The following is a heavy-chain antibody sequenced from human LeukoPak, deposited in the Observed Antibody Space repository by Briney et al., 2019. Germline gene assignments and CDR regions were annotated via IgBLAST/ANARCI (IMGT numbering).Heavy chain of an antibody. CDR3: ARDHGSSWSYFDY. V-gene: IGHV4-39*07. Sequence: SETLSLTCTVSGGSITSSSYYWGWIRQPPGKGLEWIGSIYYSGSTYYNPSLKSRVTISVDTSKNQFSLKLSSVTAADTAVYYCARDHGSSWSYFDYWGQGTLVTVSS. J-gene: IGHJ4*02. D-gene: IGHD6-13*01. CDR1: GGSITSSSYY. CDR2: IYYSGST.